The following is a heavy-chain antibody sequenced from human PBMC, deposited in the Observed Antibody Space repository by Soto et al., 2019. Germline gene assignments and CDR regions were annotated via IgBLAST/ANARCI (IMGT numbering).Heavy chain of an antibody. J-gene: IGHJ6*02. CDR1: GCTFSSYA. V-gene: IGHV1-69*06. Sequence: SVKVSCKASGCTFSSYAITWVRQAPRQGLEWMGGIIPIFGTANYAQKFQGRVTITADKSTSTAYMELSSLRSEDTAVYYCARVGVTGPYYYYYDGMDVWGQGTTVTVSS. D-gene: IGHD2-8*01. CDR3: ARVGVTGPYYYYYDGMDV. CDR2: IIPIFGTA.